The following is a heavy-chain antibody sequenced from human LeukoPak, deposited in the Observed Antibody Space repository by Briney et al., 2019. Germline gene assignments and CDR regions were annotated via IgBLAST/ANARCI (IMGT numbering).Heavy chain of an antibody. CDR2: IWYDGSNK. V-gene: IGHV3-33*06. CDR1: GFTFSSYG. D-gene: IGHD1-26*01. Sequence: PGRSLRLSCAASGFTFSSYGMHWVRQAPGKGLEWVAVIWYDGSNKYYADSVKGRFTISRDNSKNTLYLQINSLRAEDTAVYYCAKEVVGATRYFDYWGQGTLVTVSS. J-gene: IGHJ4*02. CDR3: AKEVVGATRYFDY.